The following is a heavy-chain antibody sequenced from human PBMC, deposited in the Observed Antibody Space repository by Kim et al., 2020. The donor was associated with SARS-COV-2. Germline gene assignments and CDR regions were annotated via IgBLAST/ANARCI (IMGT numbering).Heavy chain of an antibody. CDR2: ISSSSSYI. D-gene: IGHD5-18*01. CDR3: ARDGGYSLYYYYYGMDV. Sequence: GGSLRLSCAASGFTFSSYSMNWVRQAPGKGLEWVSSISSSSSYIYYADSVKGRFTISRDNAKNSLYLQMNSLRAEDTAVYYCARDGGYSLYYYYYGMDVWGQGTTVTVSS. J-gene: IGHJ6*02. CDR1: GFTFSSYS. V-gene: IGHV3-21*01.